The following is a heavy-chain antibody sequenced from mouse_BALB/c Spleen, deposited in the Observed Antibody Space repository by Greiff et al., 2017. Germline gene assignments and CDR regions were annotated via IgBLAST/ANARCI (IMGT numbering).Heavy chain of an antibody. V-gene: IGHV1-14*01. CDR1: GYTFTSYV. CDR3: ARPYYGSSPYAMDY. CDR2: INPYNDGT. D-gene: IGHD1-1*01. Sequence: VQLQQSGPELVKPGASVKMSCKASGYTFTSYVMHWVKQKPGPGLEWIGYINPYNDGTKYNEKFKGKATLTSDKSSSTAYMELSSLTSEDSAVYYCARPYYGSSPYAMDYWGQGTSVTVSS. J-gene: IGHJ4*01.